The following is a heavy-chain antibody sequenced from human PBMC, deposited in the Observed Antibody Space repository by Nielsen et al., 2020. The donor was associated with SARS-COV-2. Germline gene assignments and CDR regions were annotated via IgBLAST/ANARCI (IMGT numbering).Heavy chain of an antibody. CDR2: FDPQAGET. Sequence: ASVTVSCKLPGDTLPLLSMHWVRQAPGKGLEWMGAFDPQAGETTSAPKFQGMITMTEDPSIDTAYLDLNGLTSDDTAIYFCATYSPIGVVIYALAHWGQGTPVTVSS. CDR3: ATYSPIGVVIYALAH. CDR1: GDTLPLLS. V-gene: IGHV1-24*01. J-gene: IGHJ4*02. D-gene: IGHD3-3*01.